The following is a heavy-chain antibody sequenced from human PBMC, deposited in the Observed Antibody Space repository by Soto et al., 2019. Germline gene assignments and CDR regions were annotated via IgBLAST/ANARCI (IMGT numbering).Heavy chain of an antibody. CDR1: GGSISSSNW. CDR3: ARDSEQQLDYVNWFDP. D-gene: IGHD6-13*01. V-gene: IGHV4-4*02. J-gene: IGHJ5*02. CDR2: IYHSGST. Sequence: QVQLQESGPGLVKPSGTLSLTCAVSGGSISSSNWWSWVRQPPGKGLEWIGEIYHSGSTNYNPSPKCRVTLSXXKXKXXFSLKLSSVTAADTAVYYCARDSEQQLDYVNWFDPWGQGTLVTVSS.